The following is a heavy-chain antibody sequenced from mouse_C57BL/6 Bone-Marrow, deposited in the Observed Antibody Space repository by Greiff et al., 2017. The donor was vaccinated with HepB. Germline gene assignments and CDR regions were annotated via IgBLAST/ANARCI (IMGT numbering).Heavy chain of an antibody. Sequence: EVQLQQSGAELVRPGASVKLSCTASGFNIKDDYMHWVKQRPEQGLEWIGWIDPENGDTEYASKFQGKATITADTSSNTAYLQLSSLTSEDTAVYYCTLGLLLAWFAYWGQGTLVTVSA. J-gene: IGHJ3*01. D-gene: IGHD2-3*01. CDR3: TLGLLLAWFAY. CDR1: GFNIKDDY. V-gene: IGHV14-4*01. CDR2: IDPENGDT.